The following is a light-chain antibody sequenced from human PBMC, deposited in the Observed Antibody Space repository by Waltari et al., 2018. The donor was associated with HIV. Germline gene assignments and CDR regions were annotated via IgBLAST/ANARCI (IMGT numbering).Light chain of an antibody. Sequence: QSVLTQPPSVSGAPGQRVTISCTGSSSNSGAGYDVHWYQQLPGTAPKLLIYGNSNRPSGVPDRFSGSKSGTSASLAITGLQAEDEADYYCQSYDSSLSAPYVFGTGTKVTVL. J-gene: IGLJ1*01. CDR3: QSYDSSLSAPYV. CDR2: GNS. CDR1: SSNSGAGYD. V-gene: IGLV1-40*01.